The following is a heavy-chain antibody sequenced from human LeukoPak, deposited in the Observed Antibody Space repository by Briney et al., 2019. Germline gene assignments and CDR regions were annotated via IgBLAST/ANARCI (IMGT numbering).Heavy chain of an antibody. Sequence: SETLSLTCTVSAGSINNYYWSWIRQPAGKGLEWIGRIYSSGSTSYNPSLKSRVTMSVDTPKNQFSLKVNSVTAADTAVYHCARLHTYYDILTGYYSGGWFDPWGQGTLVTVSS. CDR2: IYSSGST. CDR3: ARLHTYYDILTGYYSGGWFDP. CDR1: AGSINNYY. D-gene: IGHD3-9*01. J-gene: IGHJ5*02. V-gene: IGHV4-4*07.